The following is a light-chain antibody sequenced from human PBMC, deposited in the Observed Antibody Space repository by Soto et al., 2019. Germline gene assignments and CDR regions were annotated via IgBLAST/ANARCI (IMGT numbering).Light chain of an antibody. CDR3: QSYDSSLSGSRV. CDR2: GNN. J-gene: IGLJ1*01. V-gene: IGLV1-40*01. CDR1: SSNIGAGYD. Sequence: QSVLTQPPSVSGAPGQRVTISCTGSSSNIGAGYDVHWYQQIPGTAPXXXXXGNNNRPSGXPXRXXXXKXXXXXXXXXXGXLXEDEADYYCQSYDSSLSGSRVFGSGTKVTVL.